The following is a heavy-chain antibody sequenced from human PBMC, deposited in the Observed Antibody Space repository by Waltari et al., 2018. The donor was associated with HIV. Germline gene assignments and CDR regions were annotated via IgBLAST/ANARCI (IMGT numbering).Heavy chain of an antibody. CDR1: GGSISSGSYY. V-gene: IGHV4-61*02. Sequence: SLTCTVSGGSISSGSYYWSWIRQPAGKGLEWFGRIYTSGSTNYNPSLKTRVTISVDTSKNQFSLKLSSVTAADTAVYYCARDRTYYDILTGYYKGNAFDIWGQGTMVTVSS. CDR3: ARDRTYYDILTGYYKGNAFDI. J-gene: IGHJ3*02. D-gene: IGHD3-9*01. CDR2: IYTSGST.